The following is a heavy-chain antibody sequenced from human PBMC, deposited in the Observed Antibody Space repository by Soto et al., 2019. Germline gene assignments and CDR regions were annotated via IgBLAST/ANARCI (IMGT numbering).Heavy chain of an antibody. CDR2: ISYDGNNK. CDR1: EFTFSNYA. D-gene: IGHD4-17*01. J-gene: IGHJ4*02. Sequence: AGSLRLSCAASEFTFSNYAMHWVRQAPGKGLQWLAVISYDGNNKYYADSVEGRFTISRDNSKNTVYLQMNSLRLEYTAVYYCARGPSYSDSYFDHWGQGTLVTVSS. V-gene: IGHV3-30*03. CDR3: ARGPSYSDSYFDH.